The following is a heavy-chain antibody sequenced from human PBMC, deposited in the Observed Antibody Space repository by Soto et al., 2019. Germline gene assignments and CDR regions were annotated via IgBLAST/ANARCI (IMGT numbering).Heavy chain of an antibody. Sequence: SETLSLTCSVSGGSPSSNYWSWIRQPPGKGLEWIGCISDSGNTYYNPSLQSRVTISIDTSTNQFLLDLTSVTTADTAVYYCARVPTTVTHPQSPFLVHSDVKDESFATWGQGTLVTVSS. D-gene: IGHD4-17*01. CDR2: ISDSGNT. CDR3: ARVPTTVTHPQSPFLVHSDVKDESFAT. J-gene: IGHJ5*02. CDR1: GGSPSSNY. V-gene: IGHV4-59*01.